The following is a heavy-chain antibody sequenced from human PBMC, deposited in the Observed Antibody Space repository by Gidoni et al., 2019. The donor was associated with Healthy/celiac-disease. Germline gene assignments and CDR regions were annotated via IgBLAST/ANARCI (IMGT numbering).Heavy chain of an antibody. J-gene: IGHJ3*02. V-gene: IGHV4-34*01. Sequence: QVQLQQWGTGLLKPSETLSLTCAVYGGSFSGYYWSWIRQPPGKGLEWIGEINHSGSTNYNPSLKSRVTISVDTSKIQFSLKLSSVTAADTAVYYCASVRVSFDIWGQGTMVTVSS. CDR1: GGSFSGYY. CDR3: ASVRVSFDI. CDR2: INHSGST.